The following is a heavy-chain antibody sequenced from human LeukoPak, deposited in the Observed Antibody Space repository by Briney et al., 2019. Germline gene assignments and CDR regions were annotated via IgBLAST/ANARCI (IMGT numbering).Heavy chain of an antibody. V-gene: IGHV1-2*02. Sequence: ASVTVTRKTSGYTFTVKFLHWLRQAPGQGLEWMGGIDPKSGGSVYGQNFRGRVTVTRDTSVSTAHMELSRLRSDDTAVYFCALENCYVDTGCSKSFDYWGQGTLVTVSS. CDR1: GYTFTVKF. D-gene: IGHD3-9*01. J-gene: IGHJ4*02. CDR3: ALENCYVDTGCSKSFDY. CDR2: IDPKSGGS.